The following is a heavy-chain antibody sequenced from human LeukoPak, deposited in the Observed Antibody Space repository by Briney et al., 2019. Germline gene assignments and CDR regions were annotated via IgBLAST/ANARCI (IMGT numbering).Heavy chain of an antibody. CDR3: AKGSSAGRPYYFDY. V-gene: IGHV3-23*01. D-gene: IGHD3-10*01. CDR2: ISHTSEYT. CDR1: GFTFSSYT. Sequence: GGSLRLSCAASGFTFSSYTMSWVRQAPGKGLEWVSAISHTSEYTYHADSVKGRFTISRDSSKNTLYLQMNSLRAEDTAMYYCAKGSSAGRPYYFDYWGQGTLVTVSS. J-gene: IGHJ4*02.